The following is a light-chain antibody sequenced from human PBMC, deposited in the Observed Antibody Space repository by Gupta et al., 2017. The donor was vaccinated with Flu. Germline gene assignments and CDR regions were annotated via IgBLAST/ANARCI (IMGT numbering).Light chain of an antibody. Sequence: TVTITCGLSSGSVSTNYYPSWYQQTPGQAPRTLIYSTNTRSSGVPDRFSGSILGNKAALTITGAQADDESDYYCVLYMGSGIWVFGGGTKLTVL. J-gene: IGLJ3*02. V-gene: IGLV8-61*01. CDR1: SGSVSTNYY. CDR3: VLYMGSGIWV. CDR2: STN.